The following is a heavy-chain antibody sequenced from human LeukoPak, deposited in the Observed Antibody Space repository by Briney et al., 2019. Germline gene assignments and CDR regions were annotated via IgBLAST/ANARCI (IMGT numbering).Heavy chain of an antibody. V-gene: IGHV3-7*01. Sequence: GGSLRLSCAASGFTFSSYAMSWVRQAPGKGLEWVANIKQDGSEKYYVDSVKGRFTISRDNAKNSLYLQMNSLRAEDTAVYYCARDRRASGWSDYFDYWGQGTLVTVSS. CDR2: IKQDGSEK. CDR3: ARDRRASGWSDYFDY. D-gene: IGHD6-19*01. J-gene: IGHJ4*02. CDR1: GFTFSSYA.